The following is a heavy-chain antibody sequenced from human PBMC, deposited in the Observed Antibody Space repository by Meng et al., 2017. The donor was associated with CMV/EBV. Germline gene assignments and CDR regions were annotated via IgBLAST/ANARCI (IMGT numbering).Heavy chain of an antibody. Sequence: GESLKISCAASGFTFSSYAMHWVRQAPGKGLEWVSVIYSGGSSTYYADSVKGRFTISRDNSKNTLYLQMNSLRAEDTAVYYCAKGGEGYSYGYDYWGQGTLVTVSS. CDR1: GFTFSSYA. V-gene: IGHV3-23*03. J-gene: IGHJ4*02. CDR2: IYSGGSST. D-gene: IGHD5-18*01. CDR3: AKGGEGYSYGYDY.